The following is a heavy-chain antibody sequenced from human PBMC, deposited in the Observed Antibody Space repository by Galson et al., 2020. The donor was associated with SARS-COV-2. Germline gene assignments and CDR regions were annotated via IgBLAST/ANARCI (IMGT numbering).Heavy chain of an antibody. CDR1: GFTFSGSA. V-gene: IGHV3-73*01. J-gene: IGHJ6*04. CDR3: TASKRAYCSGGKCHSDYFYYGMDV. D-gene: IGHD2-15*01. CDR2: IRSKSNSYAT. Sequence: GGSLRLSCAASGFTFSGSAMHWVRQASGKGLEWVGRIRSKSNSYATAYAASVEGRFTISRDDSKNTAYLQMNSLKTEDTALYYCTASKRAYCSGGKCHSDYFYYGMDVWGKGTTVTVSS.